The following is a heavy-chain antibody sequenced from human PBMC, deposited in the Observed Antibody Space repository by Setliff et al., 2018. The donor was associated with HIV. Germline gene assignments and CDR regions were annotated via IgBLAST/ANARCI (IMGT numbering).Heavy chain of an antibody. Sequence: SETLSLTCTVSGGSIISYYWSWIRQPAGKGLVWIGRIYASGSTSYNSSLKNLITISVDMSKSRFSLKVISMTAADTAVYYCARENYDTSGYGAFDIWGQGTMVTVSS. V-gene: IGHV4-4*07. CDR1: GGSIISYY. CDR3: ARENYDTSGYGAFDI. CDR2: IYASGST. D-gene: IGHD3-22*01. J-gene: IGHJ3*02.